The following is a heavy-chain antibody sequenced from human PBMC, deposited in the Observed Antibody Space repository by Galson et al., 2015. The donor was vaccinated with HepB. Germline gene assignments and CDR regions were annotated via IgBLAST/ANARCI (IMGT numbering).Heavy chain of an antibody. CDR3: ARARWVAAKYYFDY. CDR1: GFTFSSYA. Sequence: SLRLSCAVSGFTFSSYAMNWVRQAPGRGLEWVSSISSGSSYIYYADSVMGRFTVSRDNAKNSLYLQMDSLRAEDTAVYYCARARWVAAKYYFDYWGQGTLVTVSS. J-gene: IGHJ4*02. CDR2: ISSGSSYI. V-gene: IGHV3-21*01. D-gene: IGHD4-23*01.